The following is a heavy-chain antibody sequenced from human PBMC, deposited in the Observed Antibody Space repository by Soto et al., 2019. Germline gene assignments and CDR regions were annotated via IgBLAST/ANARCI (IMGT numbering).Heavy chain of an antibody. V-gene: IGHV1-8*01. CDR2: MNPNSGNT. Sequence: QAQLVQSGAEVKKPGASVKVSCKASGYTFTGYDINWVRQATGQGLEWMGWMNPNSGNTGCAPNFQGRVTMTRDNSITTAYVELTSLRDDDSAVYYCAGEKVGTTGIDFWGQGTLVTVSS. J-gene: IGHJ4*02. CDR1: GYTFTGYD. D-gene: IGHD1-26*01. CDR3: AGEKVGTTGIDF.